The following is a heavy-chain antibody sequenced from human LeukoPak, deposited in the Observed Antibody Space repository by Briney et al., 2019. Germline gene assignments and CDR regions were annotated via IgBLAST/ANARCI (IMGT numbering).Heavy chain of an antibody. J-gene: IGHJ4*02. D-gene: IGHD3-22*01. Sequence: SETLSLTCTVSGGSISSYYWSWIRQPPGKGLEWIGYIYYSGSTNYNPSLKSRVTISVDTSKNQFSLKLSSVTAADTAVYYCATTPRYDTSGHPDYWGQGTLVTVSS. V-gene: IGHV4-59*01. CDR3: ATTPRYDTSGHPDY. CDR1: GGSISSYY. CDR2: IYYSGST.